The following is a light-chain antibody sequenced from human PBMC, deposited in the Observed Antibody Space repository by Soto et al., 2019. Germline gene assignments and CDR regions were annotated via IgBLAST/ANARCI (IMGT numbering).Light chain of an antibody. V-gene: IGLV2-8*01. CDR3: SSYAGNSRYV. J-gene: IGLJ1*01. CDR1: SSDVGRYNY. Sequence: QSALTQPPSASGSPRQSVTISCTGTSSDVGRYNYISWYQQRPGKAPKLIIYEVSKRPSGVPDRLSGFKYGNTASLTVSGLQGEDEADYYCSSYAGNSRYVFGAGTKVTVL. CDR2: EVS.